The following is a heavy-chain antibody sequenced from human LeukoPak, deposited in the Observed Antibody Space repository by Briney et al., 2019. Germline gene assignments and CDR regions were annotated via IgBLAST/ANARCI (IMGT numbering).Heavy chain of an antibody. V-gene: IGHV1-18*01. J-gene: IGHJ6*03. CDR2: ISAYNGST. D-gene: IGHD1/OR15-1a*01. CDR1: GYTFTSYG. Sequence: ASVKVSCKASGYTFTSYGISWVRQAPGQGLEWMGWISAYNGSTNYAQKLQGRVTMTTDTSTSTAYMELRSLRSDDTAVYYCARDGTRGTTVTRLYYYYMDVWGKGTTVTVSS. CDR3: ARDGTRGTTVTRLYYYYMDV.